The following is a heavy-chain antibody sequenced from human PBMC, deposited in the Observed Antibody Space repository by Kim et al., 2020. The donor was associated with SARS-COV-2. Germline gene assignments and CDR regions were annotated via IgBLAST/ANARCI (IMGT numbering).Heavy chain of an antibody. CDR3: TIAYGMDV. J-gene: IGHJ6*02. V-gene: IGHV3-74*03. Sequence: GGSLRLSCVASGYTFSSHWMHWVRQAPGKGLVWVSRIKNDGSGTMYADSVKGRFTISRDNAKNTLYLQMNSLRAEDTAVYYCTIAYGMDVWGQGTTVTVS. CDR2: IKNDGSGT. CDR1: GYTFSSHW.